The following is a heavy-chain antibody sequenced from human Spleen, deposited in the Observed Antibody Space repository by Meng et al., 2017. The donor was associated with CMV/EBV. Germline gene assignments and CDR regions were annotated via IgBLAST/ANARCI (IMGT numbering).Heavy chain of an antibody. CDR2: INPNSGGT. Sequence: QGELVQSGAEVKKPGASVKVSCKASGYTFTGYYMHWVRQAPGQGLEWMGWINPNSGGTNYAQKFQGRVTMTRDTSISTAYMELSRLRSDDTAVYYCARDQYCSGGSCYPNDYWGQGTLVTVSS. D-gene: IGHD2-15*01. CDR3: ARDQYCSGGSCYPNDY. J-gene: IGHJ4*02. V-gene: IGHV1-2*02. CDR1: GYTFTGYY.